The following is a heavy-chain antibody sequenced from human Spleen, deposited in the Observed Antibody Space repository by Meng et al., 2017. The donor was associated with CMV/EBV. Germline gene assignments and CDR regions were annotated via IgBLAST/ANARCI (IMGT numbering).Heavy chain of an antibody. J-gene: IGHJ4*02. V-gene: IGHV1-8*03. D-gene: IGHD3-3*01. Sequence: ASVKVSCKASGYTFTGYFIHWVRQAPGQGLEWMGWINPNSGNTGYAPKFQGRVTITRNTSIRTAYMELISLRSEDTAVYYCARGLYRDFWSGSHYSLDYWGQGTPVTVSS. CDR1: GYTFTGYF. CDR2: INPNSGNT. CDR3: ARGLYRDFWSGSHYSLDY.